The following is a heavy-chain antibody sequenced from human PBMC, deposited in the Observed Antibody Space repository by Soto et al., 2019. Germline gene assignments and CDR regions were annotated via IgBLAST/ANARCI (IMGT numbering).Heavy chain of an antibody. CDR3: ARGASTDCSNGVCSFFYNHDMDV. J-gene: IGHJ6*02. CDR2: IHPKSGAT. CDR1: GYSFTDYH. D-gene: IGHD2-8*01. V-gene: IGHV1-2*04. Sequence: ASVKVSCKASGYSFTDYHIHWVRQAPGQGLEWLGLIHPKSGATSTAQKFQDWVTMTTDTSISTASMELTRLTSDDTSIYYCARGASTDCSNGVCSFFYNHDMDVWGQGTTVTVS.